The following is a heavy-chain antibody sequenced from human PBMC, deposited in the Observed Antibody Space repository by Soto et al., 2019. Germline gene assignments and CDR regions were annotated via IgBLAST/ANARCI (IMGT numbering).Heavy chain of an antibody. CDR3: ARGRTYYDFWSGYYSGPGYYYMDV. Sequence: SETLSLTCTVSGGSISNPIYYWAWIRQPPGKGLEWIGSIFYSGNTYYNPSLKSRVTMSVDTSQNQFSLKLSSVTAADTAVYYCARGRTYYDFWSGYYSGPGYYYMDVWGKGTTVTVSS. V-gene: IGHV4-39*01. CDR1: GGSISNPIYY. CDR2: IFYSGNT. D-gene: IGHD3-3*01. J-gene: IGHJ6*03.